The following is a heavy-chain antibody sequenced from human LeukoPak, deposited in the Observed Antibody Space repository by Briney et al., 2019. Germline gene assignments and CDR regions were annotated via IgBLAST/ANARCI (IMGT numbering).Heavy chain of an antibody. CDR2: ISYDGSNK. CDR3: AKDRTRYSGYELDY. J-gene: IGHJ4*02. V-gene: IGHV3-30*18. D-gene: IGHD5-12*01. CDR1: GFTFSSYG. Sequence: GGSLRLSCAASGFTFSSYGMYWVRQAPGKGLEGVAVISYDGSNKYYADSVKGRFTISRDNSKNTLYLQMNSLRAEDTAVYYCAKDRTRYSGYELDYWGQGTLVTVSS.